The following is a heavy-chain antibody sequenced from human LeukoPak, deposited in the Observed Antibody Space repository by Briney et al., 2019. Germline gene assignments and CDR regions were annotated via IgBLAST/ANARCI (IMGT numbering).Heavy chain of an antibody. J-gene: IGHJ3*02. V-gene: IGHV4-59*01. CDR1: GASIRSYY. Sequence: SETLSLTCAVSGASIRSYYWNWLRQPPGKGLEGIGYIYYIGSTNYNPSLKSRVTISLDTSKNHFSLKLSSVTAADTAVYYCARLVGSEYDFDTFDIWGQGTMVTVSS. CDR3: ARLVGSEYDFDTFDI. CDR2: IYYIGST. D-gene: IGHD3-3*01.